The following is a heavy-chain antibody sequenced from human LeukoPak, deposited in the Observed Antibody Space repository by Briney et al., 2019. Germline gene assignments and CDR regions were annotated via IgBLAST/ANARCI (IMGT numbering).Heavy chain of an antibody. CDR2: IYYSGST. Sequence: PSETLSLTCTVSGGSISSGDYYWSWIRQPPGKGLEWIGYIYYSGSTYYNPSLKSRVTISVDTSKNQFSLKLSSVTAADTAVYYCAVEGSGSYEFDYWGQGTLVTLSS. V-gene: IGHV4-30-4*08. CDR1: GGSISSGDYY. D-gene: IGHD3-10*01. CDR3: AVEGSGSYEFDY. J-gene: IGHJ4*02.